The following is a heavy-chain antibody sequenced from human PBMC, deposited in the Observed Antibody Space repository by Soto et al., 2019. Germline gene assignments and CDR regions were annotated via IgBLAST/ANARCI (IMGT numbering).Heavy chain of an antibody. V-gene: IGHV5-51*01. CDR3: VRPDSTGYYSH. CDR2: INPADSDT. CDR1: GYSFTNYW. Sequence: LKISCKGSGYSFTNYWIGWVRQMPGKGLEWMGIINPADSDTRYSPSFQGQVTVSVDKSISTAYLQRGSLKASDTAMYYCVRPDSTGYYSHWGQGTPVTVSS. J-gene: IGHJ4*02. D-gene: IGHD3-9*01.